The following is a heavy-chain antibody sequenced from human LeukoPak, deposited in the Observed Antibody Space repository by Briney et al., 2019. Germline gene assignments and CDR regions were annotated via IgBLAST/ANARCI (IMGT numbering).Heavy chain of an antibody. CDR2: IYTSGST. V-gene: IGHV4-61*02. CDR1: GGSISSSSYY. Sequence: SETLSLTCTVSGGSISSSSYYWGWIRQPAGKGLEWIGRIYTSGSTNYNPSLKSRVTISVDTSKNQFSLKLSSVTAADTAVYYCARERGYYYDSSGYYSAGDWFDPWGQGTLVTVSS. CDR3: ARERGYYYDSSGYYSAGDWFDP. D-gene: IGHD3-22*01. J-gene: IGHJ5*02.